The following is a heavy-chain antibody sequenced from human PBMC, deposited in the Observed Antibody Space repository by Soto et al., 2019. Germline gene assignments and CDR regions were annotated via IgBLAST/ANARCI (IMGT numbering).Heavy chain of an antibody. D-gene: IGHD5-18*01. CDR2: ISNSGST. CDR3: ATESGSTYGYFDH. V-gene: IGHV4-30-4*01. Sequence: SETLSLTCTVSGGSVTSDEDYWTWIRQSPGMGLAWIGYISNSGSTGYNPSLKTRLSMSVNRSKNQFTLRLTSVTAEDTAVYFGATESGSTYGYFDHWGQGTQVTLSS. CDR1: GGSVTSDEDY. J-gene: IGHJ4*02.